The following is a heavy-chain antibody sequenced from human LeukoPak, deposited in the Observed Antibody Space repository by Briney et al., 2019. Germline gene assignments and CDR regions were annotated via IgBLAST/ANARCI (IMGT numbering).Heavy chain of an antibody. Sequence: SETLSLTCTVSGGSISSSSHYWGWIRQPPGKGLEWIGSIYYSGSTYYNPSLKSRVTIFVDTSKNQFSLKLSSVTAADTAVYYCARRSGAGYCSGGSCYIDYWGQGTLVTVSS. D-gene: IGHD2-15*01. CDR1: GGSISSSSHY. CDR2: IYYSGST. J-gene: IGHJ4*02. CDR3: ARRSGAGYCSGGSCYIDY. V-gene: IGHV4-39*01.